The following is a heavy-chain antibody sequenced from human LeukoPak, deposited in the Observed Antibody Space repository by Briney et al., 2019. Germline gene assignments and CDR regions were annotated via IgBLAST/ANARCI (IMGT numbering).Heavy chain of an antibody. CDR3: ARDSGAVHFDY. CDR1: GFTFSDYY. D-gene: IGHD3-10*01. V-gene: IGHV3-11*01. CDR2: ISSRSGTV. J-gene: IGHJ4*02. Sequence: PGGSPRLSCAASGFTFSDYYMSWIRQAPGKGLEWVSYISSRSGTVYYADSVKGRFAISRDNAKNSLYLQMNSLRVDDTAVYYCARDSGAVHFDYWGQGALVTVSS.